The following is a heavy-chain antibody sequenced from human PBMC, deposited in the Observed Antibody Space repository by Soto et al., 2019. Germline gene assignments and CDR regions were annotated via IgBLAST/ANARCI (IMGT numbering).Heavy chain of an antibody. CDR3: ARNKSPGRYYYGMDV. V-gene: IGHV5-51*01. CDR1: GYSFTTYW. Sequence: PGESLKISCKASGYSFTTYWIAWVRQMPGKGLEWMWIIYPCDSDIRYSPSFQGQVTISADNSITTAYLQWSSLKASDTAMYYCARNKSPGRYYYGMDVWGQGAAVTVS. CDR2: IYPCDSDI. J-gene: IGHJ6*01.